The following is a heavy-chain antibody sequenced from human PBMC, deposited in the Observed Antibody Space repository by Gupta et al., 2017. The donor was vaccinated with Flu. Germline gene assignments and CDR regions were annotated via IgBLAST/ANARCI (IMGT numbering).Heavy chain of an antibody. J-gene: IGHJ4*02. D-gene: IGHD2/OR15-2a*01. Sequence: EVQLVESGGGLVQPGRSLRLSCAGSGFTFEDYAVSWVRQAPGKGLEWVSFIRAKTFGGTEEYAASVKGRFTISRDDSKSIAYLQMNSLKTEDTAVYVCARFYDASIDIFDSWGQGTLVTVSS. CDR3: ARFYDASIDIFDS. CDR2: IRAKTFGGTE. V-gene: IGHV3-49*04. CDR1: GFTFEDYA.